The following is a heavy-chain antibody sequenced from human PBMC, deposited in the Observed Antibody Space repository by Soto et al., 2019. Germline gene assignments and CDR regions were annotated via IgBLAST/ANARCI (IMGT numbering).Heavy chain of an antibody. CDR1: GFTFSSYS. D-gene: IGHD5-18*01. CDR3: ARDKRAMVSDYDFDY. Sequence: EVQLVESGGGLVQPGGSLRLSCAASGFTFSSYSMNWVRQAPGKGLEWVSYISSSSSTIYYADSVKGRFTISRDNAKNSLYLQMNSLRAEDTAVYYCARDKRAMVSDYDFDYWGQGTLVTVSS. CDR2: ISSSSSTI. J-gene: IGHJ4*02. V-gene: IGHV3-48*01.